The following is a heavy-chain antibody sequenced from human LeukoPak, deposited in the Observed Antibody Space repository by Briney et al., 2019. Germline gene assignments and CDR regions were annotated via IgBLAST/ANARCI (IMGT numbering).Heavy chain of an antibody. CDR1: GFALSFFA. D-gene: IGHD6-19*01. Sequence: PGGSLRLSCEASGFALSFFAMSWLRQAPGKGLEWVSTINANIGTRSYAASVRGRFTISRDNSKNTLYLQLNPLRADDTAVYYCAKPISGGLAVTADWFAPWGQGTLVVVSS. CDR2: INANIGTR. CDR3: AKPISGGLAVTADWFAP. V-gene: IGHV3-23*01. J-gene: IGHJ5*01.